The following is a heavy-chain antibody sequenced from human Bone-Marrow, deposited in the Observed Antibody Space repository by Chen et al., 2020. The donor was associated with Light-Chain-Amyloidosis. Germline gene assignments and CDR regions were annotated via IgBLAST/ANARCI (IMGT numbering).Heavy chain of an antibody. V-gene: IGHV5-51*01. CDR3: ARRRDGYNFDY. J-gene: IGHJ4*02. Sequence: VKKPGESLKISCKGSGYTFPNYWIGWVRQMPGKGLEWMGVIYPDDSDARYSPSFEGQVTISADKSITTAYLQWRSLKASDTAMYDCARRRDGYNFDYWGQGTLVTVSS. CDR2: IYPDDSDA. CDR1: GYTFPNYW. D-gene: IGHD5-12*01.